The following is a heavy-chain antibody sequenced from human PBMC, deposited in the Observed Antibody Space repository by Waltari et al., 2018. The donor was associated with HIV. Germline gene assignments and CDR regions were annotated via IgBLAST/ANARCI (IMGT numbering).Heavy chain of an antibody. D-gene: IGHD6-19*01. J-gene: IGHJ6*02. V-gene: IGHV1-24*01. CDR3: ATARQWLVDSGMDV. CDR2: FDPADGKT. Sequence: QVQLVQSGAEVKRPGASVKVSCKDSGYILTELSIHWVRQAPGKGLEWVGSFDPADGKTTYAQKFQGRVTMTEDTSTDTASMEVSSLRSEDTAVYYCATARQWLVDSGMDVWGQGTTVTVSS. CDR1: GYILTELS.